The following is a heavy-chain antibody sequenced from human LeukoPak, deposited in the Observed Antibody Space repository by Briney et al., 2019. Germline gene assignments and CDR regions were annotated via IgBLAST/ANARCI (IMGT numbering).Heavy chain of an antibody. CDR2: VYYGGGT. Sequence: SETLSLTCTVSGGSISTYYWRWIRQPPGKGLEWIGYVYYGGGTNYNPSLQSRVTISVDTSKIQFSLKLSSVTAADTAVYYCARDNGDSYYYDYWGQGTLVTVSS. D-gene: IGHD3-22*01. V-gene: IGHV4-59*01. CDR3: ARDNGDSYYYDY. CDR1: GGSISTYY. J-gene: IGHJ4*02.